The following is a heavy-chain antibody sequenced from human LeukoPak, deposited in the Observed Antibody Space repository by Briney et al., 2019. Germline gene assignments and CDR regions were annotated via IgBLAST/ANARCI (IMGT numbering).Heavy chain of an antibody. CDR3: ARVASVVVVPAAYYYYYMDV. J-gene: IGHJ6*03. D-gene: IGHD2-2*01. CDR2: IIPIFGTA. V-gene: IGHV1-69*13. Sequence: SVKVSCKASGGTFSSYAISWVRQAPGQGLEWMGGIIPIFGTANYAQKFQGRVTITADESTSTAYMELSSLRSEDTAVYYCARVASVVVVPAAYYYYYMDVWGKGTTVTVSS. CDR1: GGTFSSYA.